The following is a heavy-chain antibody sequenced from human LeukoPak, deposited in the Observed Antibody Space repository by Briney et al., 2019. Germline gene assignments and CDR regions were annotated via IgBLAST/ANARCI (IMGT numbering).Heavy chain of an antibody. Sequence: TGGSLRLSCAASGFPFSHAWMSWVRQAPGKGLEWVANIKQDGSEKYYVDSVKGRFTISRDNAKNSLYLQMNSLRAEDTAVYYCARVPYSSRFDYWGQGTLVTVSS. CDR2: IKQDGSEK. V-gene: IGHV3-7*01. J-gene: IGHJ4*02. CDR3: ARVPYSSRFDY. CDR1: GFPFSHAW. D-gene: IGHD6-13*01.